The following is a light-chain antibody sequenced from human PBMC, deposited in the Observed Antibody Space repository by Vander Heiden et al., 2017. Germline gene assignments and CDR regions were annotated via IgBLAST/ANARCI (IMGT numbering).Light chain of an antibody. CDR2: DAS. J-gene: IGKJ3*01. Sequence: SQSVSSYLAWYQQKPGQAPRLLIYDASNRATGIPARFSGSGYGTDFTLTISSREPEDFAVYYCQQRSNWPPFTFGHGTKVDIK. CDR3: QQRSNWPPFT. V-gene: IGKV3-11*01. CDR1: QSVSSY.